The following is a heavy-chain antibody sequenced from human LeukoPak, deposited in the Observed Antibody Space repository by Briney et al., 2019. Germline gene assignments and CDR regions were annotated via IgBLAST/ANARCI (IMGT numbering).Heavy chain of an antibody. J-gene: IGHJ4*02. V-gene: IGHV3-15*01. CDR3: TTCGGDCYFNY. CDR1: GFTFSNAR. CDR2: IKSKPAGETT. D-gene: IGHD2-21*02. Sequence: PGGSLRLSCAASGFTFSNARMNWVRQAPGKGLEWVGRIKSKPAGETTTYAAPVKGRFTISRDDSRNTLYLQMNSLKTEDTAVYYCTTCGGDCYFNYWGQGTLVTVSS.